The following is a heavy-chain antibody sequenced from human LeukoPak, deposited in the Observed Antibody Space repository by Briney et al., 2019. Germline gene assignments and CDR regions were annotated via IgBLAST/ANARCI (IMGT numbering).Heavy chain of an antibody. Sequence: ASVKVSCKASGYTFMNYGIIWVRQAPGQGLEWMGWISAYNGNTNFAQKLQDRVTMTTDTSTTTAYMELRSLRSDDTAVYYCARDSGNYYSPSDYRGKGTLVTVSS. CDR1: GYTFMNYG. CDR3: ARDSGNYYSPSDY. V-gene: IGHV1-18*04. CDR2: ISAYNGNT. J-gene: IGHJ4*02. D-gene: IGHD1-26*01.